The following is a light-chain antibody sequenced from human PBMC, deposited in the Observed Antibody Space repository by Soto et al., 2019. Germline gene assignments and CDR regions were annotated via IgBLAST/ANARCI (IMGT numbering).Light chain of an antibody. CDR3: SSFAGIPPMI. J-gene: IGLJ2*01. CDR2: EVT. Sequence: QSALTQPPSASGSAGQSVTISCTGTSNDVGGYNFVSWYQQHPGKAPKLMVFEVTKRPSGVPDRFSGSKSGNTASLTVSGLQADDEAVYFCSSFAGIPPMIFGGGTKLPVL. CDR1: SNDVGGYNF. V-gene: IGLV2-8*01.